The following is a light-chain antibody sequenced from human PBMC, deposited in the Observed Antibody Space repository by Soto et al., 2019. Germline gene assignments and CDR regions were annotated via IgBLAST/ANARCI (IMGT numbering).Light chain of an antibody. CDR3: QQRTTWHRT. Sequence: EVVLTQSPATLSLSPGESATLSCRASQSVSSYLAWYQQKPGQAPRLLIYHASNRATGIPARFSGSGSGTDVTLTISSLEPEDFAVYYCQQRTTWHRTFGQGTKVEIK. J-gene: IGKJ1*01. V-gene: IGKV3-11*01. CDR1: QSVSSY. CDR2: HAS.